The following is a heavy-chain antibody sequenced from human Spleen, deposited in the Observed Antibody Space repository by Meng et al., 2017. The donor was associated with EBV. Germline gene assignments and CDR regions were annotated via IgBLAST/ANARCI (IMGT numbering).Heavy chain of an antibody. Sequence: QGPLQGAAPGLVKPSETLSLTCTVSGGSIRSYYWSWIRQPPGKGLEWIGYINYLGGTNYNPSLKSRVTISVATSKNQLSLTLTSVTGADTAVYYCARATPGYSYGYTDSWGQGILVTVSS. D-gene: IGHD5-18*01. V-gene: IGHV4-59*01. J-gene: IGHJ4*02. CDR1: GGSIRSYY. CDR2: INYLGGT. CDR3: ARATPGYSYGYTDS.